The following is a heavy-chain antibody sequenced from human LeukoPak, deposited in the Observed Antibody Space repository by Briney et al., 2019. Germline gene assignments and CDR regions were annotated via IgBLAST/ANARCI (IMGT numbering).Heavy chain of an antibody. V-gene: IGHV3-30*03. CDR3: TTKVMRGNLGDDYDD. CDR2: ISSDGIDK. J-gene: IGHJ4*02. D-gene: IGHD5-12*01. CDR1: GVTFRNYG. Sequence: GGSLRLSCSVSGVTFRNYGMHWVRQAPGKGLEWVALISSDGIDKLYGASVKGRFTISRDDSKSTLYLQMNSLTAEDTAVYYCTTKVMRGNLGDDYDDWGQGTLVTVSS.